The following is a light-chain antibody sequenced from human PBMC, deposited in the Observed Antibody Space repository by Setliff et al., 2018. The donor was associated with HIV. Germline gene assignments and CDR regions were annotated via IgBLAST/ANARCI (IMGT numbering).Light chain of an antibody. V-gene: IGLV2-11*01. Sequence: QSALAQPRSVSGSRGPSVTLSCTGHSSDVGRYDYVSWYQQHPGKAPKLMIYDVSKRPSGVPARFSGFKAGNTASLFIAGLEPEDEADYYCCSYAGSYTFVFGTGTKV. CDR1: SSDVGRYDY. CDR3: CSYAGSYTFV. J-gene: IGLJ1*01. CDR2: DVS.